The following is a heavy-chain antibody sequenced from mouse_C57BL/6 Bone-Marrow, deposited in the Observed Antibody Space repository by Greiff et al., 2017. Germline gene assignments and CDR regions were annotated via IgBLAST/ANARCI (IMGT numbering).Heavy chain of an antibody. CDR2: SRNKANDYTT. V-gene: IGHV7-1*01. J-gene: IGHJ2*01. CDR1: GFTFSDFY. D-gene: IGHD1-1*01. CDR3: ARDGCYYGTPYAMDD. Sequence: EVMLVESGGGLVQSGRSLRLSCATSGFTFSDFYMEWVRQAPGKGLEWIAASRNKANDYTTEYSVSVKGRFIVSRDTSQSILYLQMNALRADDTAIYYCARDGCYYGTPYAMDDWGQGTTLTVSS.